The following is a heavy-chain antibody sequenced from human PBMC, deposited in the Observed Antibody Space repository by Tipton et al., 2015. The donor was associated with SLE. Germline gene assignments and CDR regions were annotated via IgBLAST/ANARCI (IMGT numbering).Heavy chain of an antibody. J-gene: IGHJ6*02. V-gene: IGHV1-58*02. CDR3: AAGSGGRPHYGMDV. CDR1: GFTFTSSA. Sequence: QLVQSGAEVKKPGTSVKVSCKASGFTFTSSAMQWVRQARGQRLEWIGWIVVGSGNTNYAQKFQERVTITRYMSTSTAYMELSSLRSEDTAVYYCAAGSGGRPHYGMDVWGQGTTVTVSS. D-gene: IGHD2-15*01. CDR2: IVVGSGNT.